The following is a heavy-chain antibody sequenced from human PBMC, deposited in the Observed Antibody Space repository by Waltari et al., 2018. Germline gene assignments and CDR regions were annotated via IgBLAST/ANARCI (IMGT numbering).Heavy chain of an antibody. D-gene: IGHD6-13*01. CDR1: GYSISSGYY. V-gene: IGHV4-38-2*02. J-gene: IGHJ5*02. CDR3: ARGYSSSSIFDP. CDR2: IYHSGST. Sequence: QVQLQESVPGLVKHSETLSLTCTVSGYSISSGYYWGWIRQPPGKGLEWIGSIYHSGSTYYNPSLKSRVTISVDTSKNQFSLKLSSVTAADTAVYYCARGYSSSSIFDPWGQGTLVTVSS.